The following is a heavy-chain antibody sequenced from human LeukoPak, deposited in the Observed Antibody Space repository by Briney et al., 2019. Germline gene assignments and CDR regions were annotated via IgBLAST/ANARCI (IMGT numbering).Heavy chain of an antibody. J-gene: IGHJ4*02. CDR3: ARFSSGYVDH. V-gene: IGHV1-69*13. CDR2: IIPIFGTA. Sequence: VKVSCKASGYTFSSYGFSWVRQAPGQGLEWMGGIIPIFGTANYAQKFQGRVTITADESTSTAYMELSSLRSEDTAVYYCARFSSGYVDHWGQGTLVTVSS. CDR1: GYTFSSYG. D-gene: IGHD3-22*01.